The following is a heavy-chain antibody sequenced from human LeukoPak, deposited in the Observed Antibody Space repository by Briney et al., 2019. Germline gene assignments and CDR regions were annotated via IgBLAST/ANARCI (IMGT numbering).Heavy chain of an antibody. V-gene: IGHV3-30*02. J-gene: IGHJ4*02. Sequence: PGGSLRLSCAASGFPFRSYAMHWIRQAPGKGLEWVAFIRYDGSYKYYGDSVKGRFTISRDNTKNSVYLQMSGLRVDDTAIYYCARDKEGGSNDHWGQGTLVTVSS. CDR1: GFPFRSYA. D-gene: IGHD2-15*01. CDR2: IRYDGSYK. CDR3: ARDKEGGSNDH.